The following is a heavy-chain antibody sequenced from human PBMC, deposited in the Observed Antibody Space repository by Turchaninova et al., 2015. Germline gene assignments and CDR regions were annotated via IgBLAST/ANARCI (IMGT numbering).Heavy chain of an antibody. V-gene: IGHV3-7*01. CDR1: GFTFSIYW. Sequence: QLVESGGGLVQPGGSLRLSCAASGFTFSIYWRSWVRQATGKGRELVDNKKEDGSEKYVLDSCKGRLTISRDNSKNSLYVQMNSLRVEDTAGYYCARGYWNFDLWGRGTLVTASS. J-gene: IGHJ2*01. CDR2: KKEDGSEK. CDR3: ARGYWNFDL.